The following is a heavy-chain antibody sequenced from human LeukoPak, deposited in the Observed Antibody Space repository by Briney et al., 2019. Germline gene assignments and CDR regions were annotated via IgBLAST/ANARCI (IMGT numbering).Heavy chain of an antibody. CDR2: IRYDGSKE. CDR1: GFTFSSYG. Sequence: GGSLRLSCAASGFTFSSYGMHWVRQAPGKGLEWVAFIRYDGSKEYYADSVKGRFTISRDNSKNTLYLQMNSLKTEDTAVYYCARATHRVVADYFDYWGQGTLVTVSS. CDR3: ARATHRVVADYFDY. J-gene: IGHJ4*02. D-gene: IGHD2-15*01. V-gene: IGHV3-30*02.